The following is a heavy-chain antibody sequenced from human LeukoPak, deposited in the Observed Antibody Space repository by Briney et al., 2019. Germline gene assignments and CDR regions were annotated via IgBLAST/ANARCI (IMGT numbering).Heavy chain of an antibody. V-gene: IGHV3-74*01. D-gene: IGHD3-10*01. CDR3: ARAMGSRCYHFYYSMDV. Sequence: GGSLRLSCAASGFTFSSYWMHWVRQAPGKGLVWVSRIKSDGSTTNYADSVKGRFTISRDNAKNTLDLEMNSLTAEDTAVYYCARAMGSRCYHFYYSMDVWGQGTTVTVSS. J-gene: IGHJ6*02. CDR1: GFTFSSYW. CDR2: IKSDGSTT.